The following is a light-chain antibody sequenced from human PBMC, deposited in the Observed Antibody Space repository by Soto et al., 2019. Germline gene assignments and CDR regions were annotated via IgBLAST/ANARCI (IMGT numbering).Light chain of an antibody. Sequence: DMVLTQSPGTLSLSPGERVILSCRTSQSISSSALAWYQQKPGQAPSLLIYGSSRRATGIPDRFSGSGSGTDFTLTISSLEPEDFAVYFCQQYVTSPYTFGQGTKLEI. CDR2: GSS. CDR3: QQYVTSPYT. J-gene: IGKJ2*01. V-gene: IGKV3-20*01. CDR1: QSISSSA.